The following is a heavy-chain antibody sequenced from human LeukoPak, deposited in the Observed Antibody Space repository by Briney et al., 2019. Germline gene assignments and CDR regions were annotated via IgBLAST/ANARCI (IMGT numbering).Heavy chain of an antibody. D-gene: IGHD3-16*01. J-gene: IGHJ3*02. CDR1: GGSISGGSYY. CDR2: MYTSGST. Sequence: SETLSLTCTVSGGSISGGSYYWSWIRQSAGKGLEWIGRMYTSGSTNYNPSLKSRVTISVDTSKNQFSLKLSSVTAADTAVYYCARGGLISLSYTPLGAFDIWGQGTMVSVSS. CDR3: ARGGLISLSYTPLGAFDI. V-gene: IGHV4-61*02.